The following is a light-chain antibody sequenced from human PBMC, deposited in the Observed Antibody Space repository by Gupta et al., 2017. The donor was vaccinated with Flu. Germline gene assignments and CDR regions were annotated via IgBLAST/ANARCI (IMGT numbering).Light chain of an antibody. CDR1: TISNSY. Sequence: GGEGVTFNGRRSTISNSYLNWYKQKQGQAPKLLSYDEYNWHSGVPYRFGGRGAGTDFTLNISRGQLEYVGTYYCLQSKCYPFTFGGGTKVEI. CDR3: LQSKCYPFT. CDR2: DEY. J-gene: IGKJ4*01. V-gene: IGKV1-39*01.